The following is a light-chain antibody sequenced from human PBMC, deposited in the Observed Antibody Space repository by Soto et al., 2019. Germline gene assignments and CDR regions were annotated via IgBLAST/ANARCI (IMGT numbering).Light chain of an antibody. CDR2: SNN. V-gene: IGLV1-44*01. CDR1: SSNVGSNT. CDR3: AAWDDSLNASV. Sequence: QSVLTQPPSASVAPGQRVTISCSGSSSNVGSNTVSWYQQFPGTAPKLLIHSNNKRPSGVPDRSSGSKSGTSASLAISGLQSEDEADYYCAAWDDSLNASVFGGGTKVTVL. J-gene: IGLJ1*01.